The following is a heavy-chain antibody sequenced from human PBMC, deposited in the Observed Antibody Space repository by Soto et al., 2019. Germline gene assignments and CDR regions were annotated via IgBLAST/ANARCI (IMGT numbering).Heavy chain of an antibody. D-gene: IGHD3-3*01. J-gene: IGHJ4*02. CDR2: VYHTGRT. Sequence: SETLSLTCTVSGGSISSYYWTWIRQPPGKGLEWIGYVYHTGRTSYNPSLKSRVSISMDTSKNQFSLNLDSVTAADTAVYFCARDFAYFDSWGQGTLVTVSS. CDR1: GGSISSYY. V-gene: IGHV4-59*01. CDR3: ARDFAYFDS.